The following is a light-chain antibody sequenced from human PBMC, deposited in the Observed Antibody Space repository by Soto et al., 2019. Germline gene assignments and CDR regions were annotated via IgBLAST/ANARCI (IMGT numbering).Light chain of an antibody. Sequence: IVMSQSPISLPVTRGEPASMSGRVGEGLLHSNGYNHLDRYLQKPGQSPQLLIYLGSNRSSGVPDRFSGSGSGKDLTLKISRVEAEDVGVYYCMQALQTPLTSGGGTNLDIK. CDR1: EGLLHSNGYNH. J-gene: IGKJ4*01. V-gene: IGKV2-28*01. CDR3: MQALQTPLT. CDR2: LGS.